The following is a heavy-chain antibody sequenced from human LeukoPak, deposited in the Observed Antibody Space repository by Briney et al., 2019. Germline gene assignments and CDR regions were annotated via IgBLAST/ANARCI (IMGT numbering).Heavy chain of an antibody. Sequence: PSETLSLTSTVSGGSIRSSNYYWGWIRQPPGKGLEWLGSIYYSGSTYYNPSLKSRVTISVDTSKNQFSLKVSSVTAADTAVYYCARQTGSGLFSLPGGQGTLVTVSS. D-gene: IGHD3-10*01. CDR3: ARQTGSGLFSLP. V-gene: IGHV4-39*01. J-gene: IGHJ4*02. CDR1: GGSIRSSNYY. CDR2: IYYSGST.